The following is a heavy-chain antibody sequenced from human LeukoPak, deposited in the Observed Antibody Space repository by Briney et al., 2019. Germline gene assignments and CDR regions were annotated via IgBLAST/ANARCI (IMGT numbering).Heavy chain of an antibody. CDR2: ISGSGGST. Sequence: GGSLRLSCAASGITVSSNFMSWVRQAPGKGLEWVSAISGSGGSTYYADSVKGRFTISRDNSKNTLYLQMNSLRAEDTAVYYCSSYYYDSSGPDYWGQGTLVTVSS. CDR3: SSYYYDSSGPDY. J-gene: IGHJ4*02. V-gene: IGHV3-23*01. D-gene: IGHD3-22*01. CDR1: GITVSSNF.